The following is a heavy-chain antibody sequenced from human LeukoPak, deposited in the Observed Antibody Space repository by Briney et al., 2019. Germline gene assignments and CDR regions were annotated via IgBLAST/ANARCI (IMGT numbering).Heavy chain of an antibody. V-gene: IGHV1-2*02. CDR2: INPNSGGT. Sequence: GASVKVSCKASGYTFTGDYMHWVRQAPGQGLEWMGWINPNSGGTNYAQKFQGRVTMTRDTSISTAYMELSRLRSDDTAVYYCESRIVGATFFDYWGQGTLVTVSS. D-gene: IGHD1-26*01. J-gene: IGHJ4*02. CDR1: GYTFTGDY. CDR3: ESRIVGATFFDY.